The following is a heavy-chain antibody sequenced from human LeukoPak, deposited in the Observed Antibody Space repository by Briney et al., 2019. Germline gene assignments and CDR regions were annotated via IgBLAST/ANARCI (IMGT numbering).Heavy chain of an antibody. J-gene: IGHJ4*02. Sequence: PSETLSLTCTVSGGSISSYYWSWIRQPPGKGLEWIGHIYYSGSTNYNPSLNRRVTISVDTSKNQFSLKRGSVTAADTAVYYCARLSDTAMGSFDYWGQGTLVTVSS. V-gene: IGHV4-59*08. D-gene: IGHD5-18*01. CDR1: GGSISSYY. CDR2: IYYSGST. CDR3: ARLSDTAMGSFDY.